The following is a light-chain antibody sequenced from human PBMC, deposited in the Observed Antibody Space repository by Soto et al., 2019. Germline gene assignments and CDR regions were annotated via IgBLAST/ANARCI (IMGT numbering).Light chain of an antibody. CDR2: AAS. CDR1: QNIVTN. Sequence: EIVLTQSPGTLSLSPGERATLSCRANQNIVTNLAWYQQKPGQAPRLLIYAASTRATGIPARFSGSGFGTEFTLTISSLQSEDSAVYYCQQYNNWPPRATFGQGTRLEIK. V-gene: IGKV3-15*01. J-gene: IGKJ5*01. CDR3: QQYNNWPPRAT.